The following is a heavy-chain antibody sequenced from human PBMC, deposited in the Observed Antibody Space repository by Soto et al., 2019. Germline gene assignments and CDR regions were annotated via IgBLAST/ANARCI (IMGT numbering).Heavy chain of an antibody. V-gene: IGHV4-39*02. CDR1: GGSVSTDSYN. D-gene: IGHD3-3*01. J-gene: IGHJ3*01. CDR2: ISYDGTP. CDR3: ARCFGNAFDV. Sequence: QLQLQESGPGLVKPSETLSLTCSVSGGSVSTDSYNWDWIRQSPGKGLEGIGTISYDGTPSYNPSLKSQVTISVDTSRNHFSLKVKSVTAADTAMYYCARCFGNAFDVWGQGTMVKVSS.